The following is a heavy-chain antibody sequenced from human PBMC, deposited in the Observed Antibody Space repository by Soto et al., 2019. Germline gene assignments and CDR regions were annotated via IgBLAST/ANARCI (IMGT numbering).Heavy chain of an antibody. CDR2: IIPIFGTA. CDR1: GGTFSSYA. V-gene: IGHV1-69*06. J-gene: IGHJ6*02. CDR3: ARAHYDYPPDNYYYYGMDV. D-gene: IGHD3-16*01. Sequence: ASVKVSCKASGGTFSSYAISWVRQAPGQGLEWMGGIIPIFGTANYAQKFQGRVTITADKSTSTAYMELSSLRSEDTAVYYCARAHYDYPPDNYYYYGMDVWGQGTTVTVS.